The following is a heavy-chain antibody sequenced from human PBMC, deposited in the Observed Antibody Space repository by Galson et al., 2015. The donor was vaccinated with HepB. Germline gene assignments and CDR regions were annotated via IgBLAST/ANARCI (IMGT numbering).Heavy chain of an antibody. CDR1: GFTFSSYG. V-gene: IGHV3-30*18. J-gene: IGHJ6*03. CDR3: AKGFGAPVTIFGVVITDYYYYMDV. Sequence: SLRLSCAASGFTFSSYGMHWVRQAPGKGLEWVAVISYDGSNKYYADSVKGRFTISRDNSKNTLYLQMNSLRAEDTAVYYCAKGFGAPVTIFGVVITDYYYYMDVWGKGTTVTVSS. D-gene: IGHD3-3*01. CDR2: ISYDGSNK.